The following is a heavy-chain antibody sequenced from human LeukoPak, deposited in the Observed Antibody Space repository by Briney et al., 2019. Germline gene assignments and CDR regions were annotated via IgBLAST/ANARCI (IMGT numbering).Heavy chain of an antibody. J-gene: IGHJ6*02. Sequence: GGSLRLSCAASGFTFSSYEMNWVRQAPGKGLEWVSYISSSGSTIYYADSVKGRFTISRDNAKNYLYLQMNSLRAEDTALYYCAKDMSKWLVRYYGMDVWGQGTTVNVSS. CDR3: AKDMSKWLVRYYGMDV. CDR2: ISSSGSTI. D-gene: IGHD6-19*01. CDR1: GFTFSSYE. V-gene: IGHV3-48*03.